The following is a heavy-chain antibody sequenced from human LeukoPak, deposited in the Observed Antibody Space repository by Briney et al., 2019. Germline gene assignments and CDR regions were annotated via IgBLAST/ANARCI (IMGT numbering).Heavy chain of an antibody. Sequence: PGGSLRLSCAASGFTFSSHSMNWVRQAPGKGLEWVSSISSSSSYIYYADSVKGRFTISRDNAKNSLYLQMNSLRAEDTAVYYCARDPGSGSYYNVLATYYFDYWGQGTLVTVSS. V-gene: IGHV3-21*01. CDR3: ARDPGSGSYYNVLATYYFDY. J-gene: IGHJ4*02. CDR1: GFTFSSHS. CDR2: ISSSSSYI. D-gene: IGHD3-10*01.